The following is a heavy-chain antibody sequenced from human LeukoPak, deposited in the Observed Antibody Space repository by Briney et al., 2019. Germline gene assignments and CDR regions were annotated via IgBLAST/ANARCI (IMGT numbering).Heavy chain of an antibody. CDR3: ARVGCRGGSCSSRGDYYYGMDV. J-gene: IGHJ6*02. CDR1: GFTFSSYS. Sequence: GGSLRLSCAASGFTFSSYSMNWVRQAPGKGLEWVSSISSSGSFISYPDSVKGRFTISRDNAKNALFLQMNSLRAEDTAVYYCARVGCRGGSCSSRGDYYYGMDVWGQGTTVAVSS. D-gene: IGHD2-15*01. CDR2: ISSSGSFI. V-gene: IGHV3-21*01.